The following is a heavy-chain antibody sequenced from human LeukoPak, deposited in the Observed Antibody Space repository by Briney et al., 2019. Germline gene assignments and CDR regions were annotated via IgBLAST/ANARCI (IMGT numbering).Heavy chain of an antibody. D-gene: IGHD2-2*01. CDR3: ARESTPEPIVVVPAAMSY. Sequence: GASVKVSCKASGYTFTSYGISWVRQAPGQGLEWMGWISAYNGNTNYAQKLQGRVTKTTDTSTSTAYMELRSLRSDDTAVYYCARESTPEPIVVVPAAMSYWGQGTLVTVSS. V-gene: IGHV1-18*04. J-gene: IGHJ4*02. CDR1: GYTFTSYG. CDR2: ISAYNGNT.